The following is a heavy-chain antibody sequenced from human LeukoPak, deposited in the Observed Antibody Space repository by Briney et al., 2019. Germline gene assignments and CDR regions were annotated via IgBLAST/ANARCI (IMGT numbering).Heavy chain of an antibody. CDR1: GFTFSSYG. V-gene: IGHV3-23*01. CDR3: AKDSKIVGATFRSYHYMDV. D-gene: IGHD1-26*01. J-gene: IGHJ6*03. Sequence: PGGTLRLSCAASGFTFSSYGMSWVRQAPGKGLEWVSAISGSGGSTYYADSVKGRFTISRDNSKNTLYLQMNSLRAEDTAVYYCAKDSKIVGATFRSYHYMDVWGKGTAVTVSS. CDR2: ISGSGGST.